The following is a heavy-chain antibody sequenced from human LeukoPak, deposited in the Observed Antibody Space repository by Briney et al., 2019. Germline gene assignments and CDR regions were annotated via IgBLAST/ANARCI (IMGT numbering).Heavy chain of an antibody. CDR1: GFTFSSYG. Sequence: PGGSLRLSCAASGFTFSSYGIHWVRQAPGKELEWVALIWYDGSNRYYVDSVKGRFTISRDNSKKTVYLQMNSLRAEDTAVYYCARDPSWLGYFDYWGQGTLVTVAA. CDR3: ARDPSWLGYFDY. V-gene: IGHV3-33*01. D-gene: IGHD3-22*01. J-gene: IGHJ4*02. CDR2: IWYDGSNR.